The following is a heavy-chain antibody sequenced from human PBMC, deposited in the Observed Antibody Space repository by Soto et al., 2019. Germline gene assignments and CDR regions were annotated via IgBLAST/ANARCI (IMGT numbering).Heavy chain of an antibody. D-gene: IGHD2-15*01. CDR3: ARVKNGAAKYQIGAFDI. J-gene: IGHJ3*02. Sequence: ASVKVSCKASGYTFTSYGISWGRQAPGQGLEWMGWISAYNGNTNYAQKLQGRVTMTTDTSTSTAYMELRSLRSDDTAVYYCARVKNGAAKYQIGAFDIWGQGTMVTVSS. CDR2: ISAYNGNT. V-gene: IGHV1-18*01. CDR1: GYTFTSYG.